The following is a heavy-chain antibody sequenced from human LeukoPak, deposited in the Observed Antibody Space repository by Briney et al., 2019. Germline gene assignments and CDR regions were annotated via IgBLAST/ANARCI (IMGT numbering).Heavy chain of an antibody. Sequence: ASVKVSCKASGYTFTGYYMHWVRQAPGQGPEWMGWINPNSGGTNYAQKFQGRVTMTRDTSISTAYMELSRLRSDDTAVYYCARVSIAVAGTPFDYWGQGTLVTVSS. D-gene: IGHD6-19*01. V-gene: IGHV1-2*02. CDR1: GYTFTGYY. CDR3: ARVSIAVAGTPFDY. J-gene: IGHJ4*02. CDR2: INPNSGGT.